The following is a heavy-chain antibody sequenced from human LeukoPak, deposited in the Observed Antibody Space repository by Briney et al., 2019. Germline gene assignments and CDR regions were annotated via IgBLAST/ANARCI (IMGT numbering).Heavy chain of an antibody. J-gene: IGHJ6*02. CDR2: ISAYNGNT. Sequence: GASVKVSCKASGYTFTSYGISWVRQAPGQGLEWMGWISAYNGNTNYAQKLQGRVTMTTDTSTSTAYMELRSLRSDDTAVYYCARDGLILRFLEWSPYYYGMDVWGQGTTVTVSS. D-gene: IGHD3-3*01. V-gene: IGHV1-18*01. CDR1: GYTFTSYG. CDR3: ARDGLILRFLEWSPYYYGMDV.